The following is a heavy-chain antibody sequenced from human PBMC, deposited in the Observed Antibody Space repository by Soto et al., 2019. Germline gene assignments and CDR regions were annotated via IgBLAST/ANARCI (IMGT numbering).Heavy chain of an antibody. J-gene: IGHJ4*02. CDR1: GGTFSSYA. D-gene: IGHD2-15*01. V-gene: IGHV1-69*13. CDR2: IIPIFGTA. CDR3: ARDPRYCSGGSCYGTELYFDY. Sequence: ASVKVSCKASGGTFSSYAISWVRQAPGQGLEWMGGIIPIFGTANYAQKFQGRVTITADESTSTAYMELSSLRSEDTAVYYCARDPRYCSGGSCYGTELYFDYWGQGTLVTVSS.